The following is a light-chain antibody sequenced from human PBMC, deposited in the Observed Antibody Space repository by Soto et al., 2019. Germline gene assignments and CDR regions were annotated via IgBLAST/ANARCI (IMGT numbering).Light chain of an antibody. Sequence: QSVLTQPASVSGSPGQSITISCTGTSSDVGGYNYVSWYQQHPGIAPKLMISEVSNRPSGVSHRFSGSKSGNTASLTISGLQAEDEADYYCSSYTSRSTLVFGGGTQLTVL. J-gene: IGLJ2*01. CDR1: SSDVGGYNY. V-gene: IGLV2-14*01. CDR3: SSYTSRSTLV. CDR2: EVS.